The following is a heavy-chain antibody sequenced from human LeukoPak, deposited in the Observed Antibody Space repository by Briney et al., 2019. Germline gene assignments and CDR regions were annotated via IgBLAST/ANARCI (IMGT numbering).Heavy chain of an antibody. D-gene: IGHD2-15*01. V-gene: IGHV4-59*08. CDR2: IYYIGGT. J-gene: IGHJ3*01. CDR1: GGSMNKYY. Sequence: SETLSLTCTVSGGSMNKYYWTWIRQPPGKGLEWIGNIYYIGGTNYNPSLKSRVSMSVDTSKNQFSLSLASLTAADTAVCARRVGSRSLDVWGLGTMVTVSS. CDR3: RVGSRSLDV.